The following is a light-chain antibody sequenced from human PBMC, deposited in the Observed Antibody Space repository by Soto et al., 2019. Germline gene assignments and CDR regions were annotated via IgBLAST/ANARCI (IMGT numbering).Light chain of an antibody. CDR2: EGG. V-gene: IGLV2-23*01. J-gene: IGLJ2*01. Sequence: QSALTQPASVSGSPGQSITISCTGTSSDVGNYNLVSWYQQYPGKAPKLMIYEGGKRPSGVSNRFYGSKSGNTASLTISGLQAEDEADYYCCSFARRSTLIFGGGTKLTV. CDR1: SSDVGNYNL. CDR3: CSFARRSTLI.